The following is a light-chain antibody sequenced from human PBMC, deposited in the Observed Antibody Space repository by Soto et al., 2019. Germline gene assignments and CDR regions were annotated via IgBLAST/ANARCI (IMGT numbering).Light chain of an antibody. CDR2: EVS. V-gene: IGLV2-14*01. CDR3: GSYRSSSSFV. J-gene: IGLJ1*01. CDR1: SSDVGGYNY. Sequence: QSALTQPASVSGSPGQSITISCTGTSSDVGGYNYVSWYQQHPGKAPKLMIYEVSNRPSGVSSRFSGSKSGNTASLTISGLQAEDEADYYCGSYRSSSSFVFGTGTKAPS.